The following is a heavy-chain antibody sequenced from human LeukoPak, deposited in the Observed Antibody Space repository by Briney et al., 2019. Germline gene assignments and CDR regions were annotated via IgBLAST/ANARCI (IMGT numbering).Heavy chain of an antibody. D-gene: IGHD4-11*01. CDR2: IYYSGST. V-gene: IGHV4-59*01. CDR3: ARGDSNLFIY. J-gene: IGHJ4*02. Sequence: SETLSLTCTVSGASISSYYWSWIRQPPGKGLEWIGYIYYSGSTYYNPSLKSRVTISVDTSKNQFSLKLSSVTAADTAVYYCARGDSNLFIYWGQGTLVTVSS. CDR1: GASISSYY.